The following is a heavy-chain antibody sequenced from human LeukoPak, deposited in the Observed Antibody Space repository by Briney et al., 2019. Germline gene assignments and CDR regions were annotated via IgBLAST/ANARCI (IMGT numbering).Heavy chain of an antibody. V-gene: IGHV4-34*01. CDR1: GGSFSGYY. CDR2: INHSGST. CDR3: ARGSLAWSDSSGYYQLDY. Sequence: SSETLSLTCGVYGGSFSGYYLTWIRQPPGKGLEWIGEINHSGSTNFNPSLKSRVSVSIDTSKSQFSLKLSSVTAADTAVYYCARGSLAWSDSSGYYQLDYWGQGTLVTVSS. J-gene: IGHJ4*02. D-gene: IGHD3-22*01.